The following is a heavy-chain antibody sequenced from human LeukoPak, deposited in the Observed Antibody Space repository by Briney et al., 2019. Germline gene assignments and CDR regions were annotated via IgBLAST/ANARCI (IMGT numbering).Heavy chain of an antibody. Sequence: PGGSLRLSCAASGFTFSSNWMHWVRQTPGKGLVWVSRINSDGSSTSYADSVKGRFTISRDNAKNTLYLQMNSLRAEDTAVYYCAKDDEYSSPNPFDYWGQGTLVTVSS. J-gene: IGHJ4*02. V-gene: IGHV3-74*01. CDR2: INSDGSST. D-gene: IGHD6-6*01. CDR1: GFTFSSNW. CDR3: AKDDEYSSPNPFDY.